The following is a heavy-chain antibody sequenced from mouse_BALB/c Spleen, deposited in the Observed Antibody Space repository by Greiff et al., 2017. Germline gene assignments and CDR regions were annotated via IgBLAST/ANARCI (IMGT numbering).Heavy chain of an antibody. CDR3: ARVYYAMDY. V-gene: IGHV5-15*02. Sequence: EVKLMESGGGLVQPGRSRKLSCAASGFTFSDYGMAWVRQAPGKGPEWVAFISNLAYSIYYADTVTGRFTISRENAKNTLYLEMSSLRSEDTAMYYCARVYYAMDYWGQGTSVTVSS. J-gene: IGHJ4*01. CDR2: ISNLAYSI. CDR1: GFTFSDYG.